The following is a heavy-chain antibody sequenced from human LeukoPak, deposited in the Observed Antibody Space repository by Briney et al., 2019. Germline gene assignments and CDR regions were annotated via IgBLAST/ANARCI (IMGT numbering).Heavy chain of an antibody. Sequence: SETLSLTCTVSGDSISSSNYYWGWIRQPPGKGLEWIGSIYYSGITYYNPSLKSRVSISVDTSKNQFSLKLSSETAADTAVYYCARLGAGPTYYDFWSGYSSFYFDYWGQGTLVTVSS. J-gene: IGHJ4*02. V-gene: IGHV4-39*01. CDR2: IYYSGIT. D-gene: IGHD3-3*01. CDR3: ARLGAGPTYYDFWSGYSSFYFDY. CDR1: GDSISSSNYY.